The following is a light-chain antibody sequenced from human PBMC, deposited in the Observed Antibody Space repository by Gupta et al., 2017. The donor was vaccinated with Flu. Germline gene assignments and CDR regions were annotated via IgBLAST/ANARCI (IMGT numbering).Light chain of an antibody. CDR1: KLGNDF. Sequence: SPVQTVNLTCSEHKLGNDFVSWYQSRPGPSPVLGSYQDSKRPSGIPGRFSASNSANTVTLTISGTQAMDDADLYCQTWDTSTGVFGGGTTLTVL. CDR3: QTWDTSTGV. CDR2: QDS. J-gene: IGLJ2*01. V-gene: IGLV3-1*01.